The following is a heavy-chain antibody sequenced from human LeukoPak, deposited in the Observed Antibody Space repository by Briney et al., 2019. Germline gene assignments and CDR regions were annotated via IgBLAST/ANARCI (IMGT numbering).Heavy chain of an antibody. CDR1: GFTFSSSA. J-gene: IGHJ4*02. CDR3: AKVSWSSGSYSGGY. CDR2: ISGSGYST. D-gene: IGHD1-26*01. Sequence: AGGSLRLSCAASGFTFSSSAVSWVRQAPGKGLEWVSAISGSGYSTYYADSVKGRFTISRDNSKNTLYLQMNSLRAEDTAVYYCAKVSWSSGSYSGGYWGQGTLVTVSS. V-gene: IGHV3-23*01.